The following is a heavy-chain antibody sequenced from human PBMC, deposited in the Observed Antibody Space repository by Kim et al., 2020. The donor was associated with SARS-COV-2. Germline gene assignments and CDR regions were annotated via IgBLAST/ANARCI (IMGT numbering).Heavy chain of an antibody. V-gene: IGHV3-23*01. D-gene: IGHD1-1*01. CDR1: GFTFSSYC. J-gene: IGHJ2*01. CDR3: AKALLLQLAYNGYFDL. CDR2: IRPSGDST. Sequence: GGSLRLSCAASGFTFSSYCMTWVRQAPGKGLEWVSGIRPSGDSTFYADSVKGRFTISRDNSKNTLYLQMNSLRAEDTAVYFCAKALLLQLAYNGYFDLWGRGTLVTVSS.